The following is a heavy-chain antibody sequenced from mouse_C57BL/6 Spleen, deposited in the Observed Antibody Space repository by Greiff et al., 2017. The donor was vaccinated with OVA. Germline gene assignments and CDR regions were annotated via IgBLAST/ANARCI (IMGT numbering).Heavy chain of an antibody. V-gene: IGHV3-1*01. CDR3: ARGYDGYYWFAY. D-gene: IGHD2-3*01. CDR1: GYSITSGYD. Sequence: EVQVVESGPGMVKPSQSLSLTCTVTGYSITSGYDWHWIRHFPGNKLEWMGYISYSGSTNYNPSLKSRISITHDTSKNHFFLKLNSVTTEDTATYYCARGYDGYYWFAYWGQGTLVTVSA. J-gene: IGHJ3*01. CDR2: ISYSGST.